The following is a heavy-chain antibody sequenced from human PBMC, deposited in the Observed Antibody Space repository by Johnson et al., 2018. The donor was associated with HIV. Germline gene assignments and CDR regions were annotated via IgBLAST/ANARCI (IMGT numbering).Heavy chain of an antibody. V-gene: IGHV3-7*01. CDR3: ARSEVRYFDWSYQRGAFDI. CDR2: IKQDGSEK. J-gene: IGHJ3*02. D-gene: IGHD3-9*01. CDR1: GFTFSGYW. Sequence: VQLVESGGGLVQRGGSLRLSCADSGFTFSGYWMSWVRQAPGKGLEWVANIKQDGSEKYYVDSVKGRFTISRDNAKNSLYLQMNSLRAEDTAVYYCARSEVRYFDWSYQRGAFDIWGQGTMVTVSS.